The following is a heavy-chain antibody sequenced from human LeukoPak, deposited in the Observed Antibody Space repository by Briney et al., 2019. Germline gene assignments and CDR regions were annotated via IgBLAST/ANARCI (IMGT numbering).Heavy chain of an antibody. CDR1: GYTFTGYY. V-gene: IGHV1-2*02. Sequence: ASVKVSCKASGYTFTGYYMHWVRQAPGQGLEWMGWINPNSGGTNYAQKFQGRVAMTRDTSISTAYMELSRLRSDDTAVYYCARDPSPPYGFDPWGQGTLVTVSS. CDR3: ARDPSPPYGFDP. CDR2: INPNSGGT. J-gene: IGHJ5*02.